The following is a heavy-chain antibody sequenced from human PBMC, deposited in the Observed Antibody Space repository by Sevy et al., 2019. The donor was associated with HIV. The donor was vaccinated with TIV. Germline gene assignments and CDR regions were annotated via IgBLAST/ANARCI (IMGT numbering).Heavy chain of an antibody. CDR1: GFTFSSYA. Sequence: GGSLRLSCAASGFTFSSYAMNWVRQAPGKGLEWVSSINAISANIYYADSVKGRFTISRDNAENSLYLQMNSVRAEDTAVYYCARDLFSGGNAVYGYWGQGTLVTVSS. V-gene: IGHV3-21*01. CDR2: INAISANI. CDR3: ARDLFSGGNAVYGY. J-gene: IGHJ4*02. D-gene: IGHD2-15*01.